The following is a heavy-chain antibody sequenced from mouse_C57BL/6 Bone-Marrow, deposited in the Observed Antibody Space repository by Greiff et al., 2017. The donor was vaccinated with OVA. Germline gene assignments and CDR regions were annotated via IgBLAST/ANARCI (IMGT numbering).Heavy chain of an antibody. V-gene: IGHV1-7*01. D-gene: IGHD1-1*01. CDR2: INPSSGYT. CDR3: ARGYYGSSRYWYFDV. J-gene: IGHJ1*03. Sequence: QVQLQQSGAELAKPGASVKLSCKASGYTFTSYWMHWVKQRPGQGLEWIGYINPSSGYTKYNQKFKDKATLTADKSSGTAYMQLSSLTYEDSAVYYCARGYYGSSRYWYFDVWGTGTTVTVSS. CDR1: GYTFTSYW.